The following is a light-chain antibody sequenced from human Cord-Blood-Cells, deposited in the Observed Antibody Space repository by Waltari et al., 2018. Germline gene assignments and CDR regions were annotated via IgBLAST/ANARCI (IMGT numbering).Light chain of an antibody. CDR3: SSYTSSSTWV. CDR1: SSDVGGSNS. V-gene: IGLV2-14*03. CDR2: DVS. J-gene: IGLJ3*02. Sequence: QSALTQHASVSGSPGQSITISCTGTSSDVGGSNSVSWYQQHPGKAPKPMIYDVSTRPSGVSNRFSGSKSGNTASLTISGLQAEDEADYYCSSYTSSSTWVFGGGTKLTVL.